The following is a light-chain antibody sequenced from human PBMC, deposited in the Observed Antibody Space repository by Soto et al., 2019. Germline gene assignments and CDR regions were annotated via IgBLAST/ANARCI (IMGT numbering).Light chain of an antibody. V-gene: IGLV1-40*01. J-gene: IGLJ2*01. CDR3: QAFDRSLGNSL. Sequence: QSVLTQPPSMSGAPGQRVTISCTGSSSNIGGYDVHWYQQLPETAPKLLMFVNSNRASGVPDRFSGSKSGTSASLTITGLQPEDEAYYYCQAFDRSLGNSLFGGGTKLTV. CDR2: VNS. CDR1: SSNIGGYD.